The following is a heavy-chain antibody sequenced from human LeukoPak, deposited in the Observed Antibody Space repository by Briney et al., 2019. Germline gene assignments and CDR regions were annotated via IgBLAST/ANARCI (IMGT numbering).Heavy chain of an antibody. J-gene: IGHJ2*01. CDR3: ARERTAMVPYWYFDL. D-gene: IGHD5-18*01. CDR1: GFTFSSSW. CDR2: IKQDGSEI. Sequence: PGGSLRLSCAASGFTFSSSWMTWVRQAPGKGLAWVANIKQDGSEIFYEDSVKGRFTLSRDNAKSTLYLQMSSLRAEDTAVYYCARERTAMVPYWYFDLWGRGTLVTVSS. V-gene: IGHV3-7*01.